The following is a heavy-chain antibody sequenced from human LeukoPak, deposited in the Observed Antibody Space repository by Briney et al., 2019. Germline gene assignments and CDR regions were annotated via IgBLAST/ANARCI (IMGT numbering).Heavy chain of an antibody. V-gene: IGHV3-64*01. Sequence: PGGSLRLSCVASGFSFSAYTMHWVRQAPGKGLEYVSAIRSDGSSTFQPNSVEGRFTISRDNSKSTLSLQMGSLRAEDTAVYYCTRRFGGHSGWAGYHDSWGQGTLVTVSS. J-gene: IGHJ4*02. CDR1: GFSFSAYT. CDR3: TRRFGGHSGWAGYHDS. CDR2: IRSDGSST. D-gene: IGHD6-19*01.